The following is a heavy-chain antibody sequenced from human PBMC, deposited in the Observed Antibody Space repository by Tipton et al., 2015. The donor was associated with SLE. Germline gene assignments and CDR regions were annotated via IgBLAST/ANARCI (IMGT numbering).Heavy chain of an antibody. CDR3: AKTLGSIDPFDF. CDR1: GFTFNRYW. J-gene: IGHJ4*02. D-gene: IGHD3-16*01. Sequence: SLRLSCAASGFTFNRYWMHWVRQAPGKGLMWVSRIDSDGTITNYADTVKGRFTISRDNAKDTLYLQMNSLRAEDTAVYYCAKTLGSIDPFDFWGQGALVTVSS. CDR2: IDSDGTIT. V-gene: IGHV3-74*01.